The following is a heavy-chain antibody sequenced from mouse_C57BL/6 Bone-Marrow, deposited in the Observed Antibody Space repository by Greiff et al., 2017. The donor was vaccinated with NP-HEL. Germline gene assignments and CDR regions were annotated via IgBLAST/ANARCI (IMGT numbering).Heavy chain of an antibody. J-gene: IGHJ1*03. V-gene: IGHV5-15*01. D-gene: IGHD1-1*01. CDR2: ISNLAYSI. Sequence: EVKLVESGGGLVQPGGSLKLSCAASGFTFSDYGMAWVRQAPRKGPEWVAFISNLAYSIYYADTVTGRFTISRENAKNTLYLEMSSLRSEDTAMYYCARRVITTVVAEGYFDVWGTGTTVTVSS. CDR3: ARRVITTVVAEGYFDV. CDR1: GFTFSDYG.